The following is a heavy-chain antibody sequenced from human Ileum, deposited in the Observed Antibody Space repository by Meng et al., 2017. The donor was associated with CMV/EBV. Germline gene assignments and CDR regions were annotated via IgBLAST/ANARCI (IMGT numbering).Heavy chain of an antibody. V-gene: IGHV3-11*01. CDR3: ARACHSSGWNGGRPFDF. D-gene: IGHD6-19*01. CDR1: GFTFSDYY. Sequence: GESLKISCAAFGFTFSDYYIGWIRQAPGKGLEWVSLISSSGLITYYADSVKGRFTISRDNTRISVNLQMASLRADDTAVYYCARACHSSGWNGGRPFDFWGQGTLVTVSS. J-gene: IGHJ3*01. CDR2: ISSSGLIT.